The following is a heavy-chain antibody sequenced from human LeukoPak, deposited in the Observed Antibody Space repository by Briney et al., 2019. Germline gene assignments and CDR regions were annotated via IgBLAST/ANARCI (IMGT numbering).Heavy chain of an antibody. CDR1: GGSISSGGYS. D-gene: IGHD3-10*02. J-gene: IGHJ4*02. CDR3: VRWTLFGEVYFDY. CDR2: IYHSGST. V-gene: IGHV4-30-2*01. Sequence: PSQTPSLTCAVSGGSISSGGYSWSWIRQPPGKGLEWIGYIYHSGSTYYNPSLKSRVTISVDRSKNQFSLKLSSVTAADTAVYYCVRWTLFGEVYFDYWGQGTLVTVYS.